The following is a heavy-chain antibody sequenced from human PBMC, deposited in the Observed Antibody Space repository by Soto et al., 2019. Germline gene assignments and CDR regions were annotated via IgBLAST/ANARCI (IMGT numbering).Heavy chain of an antibody. Sequence: LSLTCTVSGGSISSGGYYWSWIRQHPGKGLEWIGYIYYSGSTYYNPSLKSRVTISVDTSKNQFSLKLSSVTAADTAVYYCARGILLTTYYSYYGTDVWGQGTTVTVSS. CDR2: IYYSGST. D-gene: IGHD4-4*01. J-gene: IGHJ6*02. V-gene: IGHV4-31*03. CDR3: ARGILLTTYYSYYGTDV. CDR1: GGSISSGGYY.